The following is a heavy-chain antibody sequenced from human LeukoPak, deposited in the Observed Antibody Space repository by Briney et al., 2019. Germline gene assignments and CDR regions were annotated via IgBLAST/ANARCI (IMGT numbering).Heavy chain of an antibody. D-gene: IGHD5-12*01. Sequence: SETLSLTCAVYGGSFSGYYWSWIRQPPGKGLEWIGEINHSGSTNYNPSLKSRVTISVDTSKNQFSLKLSSVTAADTAVYYCARARRGYYYYYMDVWGKGTTVTVSS. CDR3: ARARRGYYYYYMDV. J-gene: IGHJ6*03. CDR2: INHSGST. V-gene: IGHV4-34*01. CDR1: GGSFSGYY.